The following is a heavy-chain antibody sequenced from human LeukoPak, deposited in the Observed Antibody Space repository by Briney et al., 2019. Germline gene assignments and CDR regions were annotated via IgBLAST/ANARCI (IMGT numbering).Heavy chain of an antibody. Sequence: GASVKVSCKASGYTFTGYYMHWVRQAPGRGLEWMGWINPNSGGTNYAQKFQGRVTMTRDTSISTAYMELSRLRSDDTAVYYCARDLSELDIVVVPAALMDVWGKGTTVTVSS. J-gene: IGHJ6*03. V-gene: IGHV1-2*02. CDR1: GYTFTGYY. CDR3: ARDLSELDIVVVPAALMDV. D-gene: IGHD2-2*01. CDR2: INPNSGGT.